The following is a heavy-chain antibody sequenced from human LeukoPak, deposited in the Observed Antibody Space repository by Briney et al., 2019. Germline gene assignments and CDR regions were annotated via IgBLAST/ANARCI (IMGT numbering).Heavy chain of an antibody. CDR2: ISGSGTST. CDR1: GFTFSNYG. D-gene: IGHD3-10*01. CDR3: SRGSANYRYFDY. Sequence: GGSLRLSCAASGFTFSNYGMSWVRQAPGKGLEWVSAISGSGTSTYNADAVKGRFSISRDNSKNTLYLYMNSLRAEDTAVYYCSRGSANYRYFDYWGQGTLVTVSS. J-gene: IGHJ4*02. V-gene: IGHV3-23*01.